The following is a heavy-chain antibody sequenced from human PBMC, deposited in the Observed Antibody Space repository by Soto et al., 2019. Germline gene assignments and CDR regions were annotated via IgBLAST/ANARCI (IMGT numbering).Heavy chain of an antibody. CDR3: AKDSHGDYYYYYGMDV. J-gene: IGHJ6*02. CDR2: ISGSGGST. V-gene: IGHV3-23*01. D-gene: IGHD4-17*01. Sequence: GGSLRLSCAASGFTFSSYAMSWVRQAPGKGLEWVSAISGSGGSTYYADSVKGRFTISRDNSKNTLYLQMNSLRAEDTAVYYCAKDSHGDYYYYYGMDVWGQGTTVTVSS. CDR1: GFTFSSYA.